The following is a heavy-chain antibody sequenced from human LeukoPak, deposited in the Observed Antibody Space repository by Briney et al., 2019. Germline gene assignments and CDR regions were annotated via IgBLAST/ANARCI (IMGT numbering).Heavy chain of an antibody. CDR2: IVGNGVT. V-gene: IGHV3-23*01. CDR3: AKGSEQWELYDY. Sequence: ETLSLTCTVSGGSISSGGYYWSWVRQAPGKGLEWVSAIVGNGVTFYTDSVKGRFTISRDNAKNTLYLQMNSLRADDTAIYYCAKGSEQWELYDYWGQGTLVTVSS. CDR1: GGSISSGGYY. J-gene: IGHJ4*02. D-gene: IGHD1-26*01.